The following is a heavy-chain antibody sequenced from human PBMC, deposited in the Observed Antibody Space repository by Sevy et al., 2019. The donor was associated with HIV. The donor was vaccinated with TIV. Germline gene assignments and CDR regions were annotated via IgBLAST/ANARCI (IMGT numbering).Heavy chain of an antibody. Sequence: SETLSLTCTVSGGSISSYYWSWIRQPAGKGLEWIGRIYTSGSTNYNPSLKSRVTMSVDTSKNKFSLKLSSVTAADTAVYYCARGTLIAARYNWFDPWGQGTLVTVSS. CDR1: GGSISSYY. CDR2: IYTSGST. V-gene: IGHV4-4*07. J-gene: IGHJ5*02. CDR3: ARGTLIAARYNWFDP. D-gene: IGHD6-6*01.